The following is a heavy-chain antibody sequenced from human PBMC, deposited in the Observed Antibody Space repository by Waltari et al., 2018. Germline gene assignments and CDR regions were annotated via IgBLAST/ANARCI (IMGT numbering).Heavy chain of an antibody. Sequence: QVQLVESGGGVVQPGRSLRLSCAASGFTFSSYAMHWVRQAPGQGLEWVAVISYDGSNKYYADSVKGRFTISRDNSKNTLYLQMNSLRAEDTAVYYCARDRIEYSSSIYWYFDLWGRGTLVTVSS. CDR1: GFTFSSYA. V-gene: IGHV3-30*01. CDR3: ARDRIEYSSSIYWYFDL. J-gene: IGHJ2*01. CDR2: ISYDGSNK. D-gene: IGHD6-6*01.